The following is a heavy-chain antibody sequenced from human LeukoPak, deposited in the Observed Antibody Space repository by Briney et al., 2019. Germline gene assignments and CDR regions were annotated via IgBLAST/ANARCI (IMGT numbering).Heavy chain of an antibody. Sequence: PGGSLRLSCRTSGFTFSHFGMHWVRQAPGKGLEWVAVIWSDATEKYYGNSVKGRFTISRDNYDNTVSLQMNSLRVEDTAVYYCAKDAQRGFDFSNSLGSWGQGTVVTVSP. J-gene: IGHJ5*02. CDR2: IWSDATEK. D-gene: IGHD4-11*01. CDR3: AKDAQRGFDFSNSLGS. CDR1: GFTFSHFG. V-gene: IGHV3-33*06.